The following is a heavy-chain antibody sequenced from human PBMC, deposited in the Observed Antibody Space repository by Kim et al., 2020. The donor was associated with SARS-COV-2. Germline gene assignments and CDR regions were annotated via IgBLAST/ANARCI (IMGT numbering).Heavy chain of an antibody. V-gene: IGHV4-4*02. CDR3: ATPNYDLLTGFD. CDR2: VYYSGST. D-gene: IGHD3-9*01. Sequence: SETLSLTCTVSGGSISSYTWWSCVRQPPGKRLEWIGEVYYSGSTNYRPSNYHPSLKSRVTISLDKSKNQFSLRLTSVTAADTAVYFCATPNYDLLTGFD. CDR1: GGSISSYTW. J-gene: IGHJ4*01.